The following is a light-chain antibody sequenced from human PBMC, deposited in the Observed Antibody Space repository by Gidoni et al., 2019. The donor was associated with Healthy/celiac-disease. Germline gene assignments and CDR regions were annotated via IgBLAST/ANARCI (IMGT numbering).Light chain of an antibody. CDR1: QGISNY. CDR2: DAS. Sequence: QMTQPPSSLSASVGDRVTITCQASQGISNYLNWYQQKPGKAPKLLIYDASSLETGVPSRFSGSGSGTDFTFTISSLQPEDIATYYCQQYDNLPLTFGGGTKVEIK. CDR3: QQYDNLPLT. V-gene: IGKV1-33*01. J-gene: IGKJ4*01.